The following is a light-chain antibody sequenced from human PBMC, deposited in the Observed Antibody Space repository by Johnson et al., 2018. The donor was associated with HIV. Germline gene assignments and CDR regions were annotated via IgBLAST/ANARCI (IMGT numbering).Light chain of an antibody. CDR2: DNN. CDR3: ATCDNSLTPFYG. Sequence: QLVLTQPPSVSAAPGQKVTISCSGSSSNIGNNYVSWYQQLPGTAPKLLIYDNNKRPSGIPARFSGSKSGTSATLDITGLQTGDEADYFCATCDNSLTPFYGFGTATKVTV. V-gene: IGLV1-51*01. J-gene: IGLJ1*01. CDR1: SSNIGNNY.